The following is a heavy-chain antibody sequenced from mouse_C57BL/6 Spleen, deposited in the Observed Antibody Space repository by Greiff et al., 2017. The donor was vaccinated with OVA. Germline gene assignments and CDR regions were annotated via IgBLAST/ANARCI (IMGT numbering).Heavy chain of an antibody. V-gene: IGHV1-19*01. CDR3: AISNYDY. J-gene: IGHJ2*01. D-gene: IGHD2-5*01. CDR2: INPYNGGT. Sequence: VHVKQSGPVLVKPGASVKMSCKASGYTFTDYYMNWVKQSHGKSLEWIGVINPYNGGTSYNQKFKGKATLTVDKSSSTAYMELNSLTSEDSAVYYCAISNYDYWGQGTTLTVSA. CDR1: GYTFTDYY.